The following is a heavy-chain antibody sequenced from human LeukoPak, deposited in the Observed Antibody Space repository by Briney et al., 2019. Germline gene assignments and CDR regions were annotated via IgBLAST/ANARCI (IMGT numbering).Heavy chain of an antibody. CDR3: AKDGSGWPDYYYYYYMDV. V-gene: IGHV3-43D*03. J-gene: IGHJ6*03. CDR2: ISWDGGST. Sequence: GGSLRHSCAAPGITFDDYAMHWVRPAPGEGLEWVCLISWDGGSTYYADSVKGRFTISRDNSKNSLYLQMNSLRAEDTALYYCAKDGSGWPDYYYYYYMDVWGKGTTVTVSS. CDR1: GITFDDYA. D-gene: IGHD6-19*01.